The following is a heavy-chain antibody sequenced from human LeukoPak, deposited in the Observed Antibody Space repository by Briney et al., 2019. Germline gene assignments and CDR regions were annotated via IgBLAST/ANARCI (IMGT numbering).Heavy chain of an antibody. CDR1: GYTFTSYG. Sequence: ASVKVSCKASGYTFTSYGIIWVRQAPGQGLEWMGWISAYNGNTNYAQKLQGRVTMTTDTSTSTAYMELRSLRSDDTAVYYCARVPYARITMIVGADYWGQGTLVTVSS. CDR3: ARVPYARITMIVGADY. CDR2: ISAYNGNT. V-gene: IGHV1-18*01. D-gene: IGHD3-22*01. J-gene: IGHJ4*02.